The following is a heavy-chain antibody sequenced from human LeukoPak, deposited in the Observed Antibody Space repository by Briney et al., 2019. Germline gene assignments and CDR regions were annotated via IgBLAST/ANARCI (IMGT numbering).Heavy chain of an antibody. V-gene: IGHV3-NL1*01. J-gene: IGHJ4*02. CDR1: GFTFSSYG. CDR2: IYSGGST. Sequence: GGSLRLSCAASGFTFSSYGMHWVRQAPGKGLEWVSVIYSGGSTYYADSVKGRFTISRDNSKNTLYLQMNSLRAEDTAVYYCASTFYGDSPPYWGQGTLVTVSS. D-gene: IGHD4-17*01. CDR3: ASTFYGDSPPY.